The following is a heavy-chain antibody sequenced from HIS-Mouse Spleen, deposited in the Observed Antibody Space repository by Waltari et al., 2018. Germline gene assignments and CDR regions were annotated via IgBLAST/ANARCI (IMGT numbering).Heavy chain of an antibody. Sequence: QLQLQESGPGLVKPSETLSLTCPVSGGSIRTSSYSWGWIRQPPGKGLGWIGSIYYSGSTYYNPSLKSRVTISVDTSKNQFSLKLSSVTAADTAVYYCAREIPYSSSWYDWYFDLWGRGTLVTVSS. V-gene: IGHV4-39*07. CDR2: IYYSGST. CDR3: AREIPYSSSWYDWYFDL. CDR1: GGSIRTSSYS. D-gene: IGHD6-13*01. J-gene: IGHJ2*01.